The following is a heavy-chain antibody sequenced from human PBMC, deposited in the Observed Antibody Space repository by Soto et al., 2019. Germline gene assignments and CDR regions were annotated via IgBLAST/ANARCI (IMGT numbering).Heavy chain of an antibody. CDR2: ISNDGSNK. V-gene: IGHV3-30*18. CDR3: AKDGADTGTYNYDY. J-gene: IGHJ4*02. Sequence: QVQLVESGGGVVQPGMSLSLSCAASGFTFSNYGMHWVRQAPGKGLEWVTLISNDGSNKIYADSVKGRFTISRDNSKNTLYLQMTSLKTEDTAVYYWAKDGADTGTYNYDYWGQGTRVTVSS. CDR1: GFTFSNYG. D-gene: IGHD1-26*01.